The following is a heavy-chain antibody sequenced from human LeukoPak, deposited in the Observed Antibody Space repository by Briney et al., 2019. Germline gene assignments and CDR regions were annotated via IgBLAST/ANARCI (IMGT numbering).Heavy chain of an antibody. Sequence: PGGSLRLSCAASGFTFSSYGMSWVRQAPGKGLEWVSAISGSGGSTYYADSVKGRFTISRDNSKNTLYLQMNSLRAEDTAVYYCAKGGFFSETYYYDSSGSHGGAFDIWGQGTMVTVSS. CDR3: AKGGFFSETYYYDSSGSHGGAFDI. CDR2: ISGSGGST. D-gene: IGHD3-22*01. V-gene: IGHV3-23*01. J-gene: IGHJ3*02. CDR1: GFTFSSYG.